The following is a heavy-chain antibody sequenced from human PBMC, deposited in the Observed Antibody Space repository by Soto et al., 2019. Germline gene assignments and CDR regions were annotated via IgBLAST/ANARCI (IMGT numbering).Heavy chain of an antibody. Sequence: SETLSLTCTVSGCSISSGAYSWSWIRQPPGKGLEWIGYIYHSGNTYYNPSLKSRVAISVDRSKNQFSLELSSVTAADTAVYYCVRGGITVVRGVIPYFNYWGQGVLVTVSS. CDR2: IYHSGNT. V-gene: IGHV4-30-2*01. CDR1: GCSISSGAYS. CDR3: VRGGITVVRGVIPYFNY. J-gene: IGHJ4*02. D-gene: IGHD3-10*01.